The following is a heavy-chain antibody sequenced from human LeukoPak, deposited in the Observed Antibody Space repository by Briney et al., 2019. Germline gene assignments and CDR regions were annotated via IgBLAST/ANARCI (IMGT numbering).Heavy chain of an antibody. J-gene: IGHJ4*02. CDR1: GLSFNTYG. CDR3: VKDDPVLHY. CDR2: IRPDGRMK. V-gene: IGHV3-30*02. Sequence: GLSFNTYGMHWVRQAPGRGLEWLTLIRPDGRMKFYSDSAKGRFTVSRNNSLSMLYLEMTSLRSEDTAVYYCVKDDPVLHYWGQGTLVSVSS.